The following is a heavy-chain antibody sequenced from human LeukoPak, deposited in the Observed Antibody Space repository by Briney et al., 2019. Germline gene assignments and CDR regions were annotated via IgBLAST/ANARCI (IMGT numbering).Heavy chain of an antibody. D-gene: IGHD6-13*01. V-gene: IGHV3-30*18. CDR1: GFTFSSYG. CDR3: AKDLGSSSAAYGMDV. J-gene: IGHJ6*02. Sequence: GRSLRLSCAASGFTFSSYGKHWVRQAPGKGLEWVALISFDGVKTDYADSVKGRFTISRDSSQNTLYLQMNSLRAEDTAVYYCAKDLGSSSAAYGMDVWGQGTTVTVSS. CDR2: ISFDGVKT.